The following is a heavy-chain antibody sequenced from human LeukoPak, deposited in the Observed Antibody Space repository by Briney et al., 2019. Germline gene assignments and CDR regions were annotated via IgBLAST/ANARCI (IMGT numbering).Heavy chain of an antibody. Sequence: SETLSLTCTVSGGSISSSSYYWGWIRQPPGKGLEWIGSIYHSGSTYYNPSLKSRVTISVDTSKNQFSLKLSSVTAADTAVYYCARGNYGDGNWFDPWGQGTLVTVSS. V-gene: IGHV4-39*07. CDR3: ARGNYGDGNWFDP. CDR2: IYHSGST. CDR1: GGSISSSSYY. J-gene: IGHJ5*02. D-gene: IGHD4-17*01.